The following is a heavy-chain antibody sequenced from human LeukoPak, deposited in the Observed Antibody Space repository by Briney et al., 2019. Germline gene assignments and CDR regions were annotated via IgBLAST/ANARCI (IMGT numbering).Heavy chain of an antibody. CDR3: VRGGYRAFDY. V-gene: IGHV4-4*02. J-gene: IGHJ4*02. CDR2: TYHSGSI. Sequence: PSGALSLTCDVSGVSISRNYAWSWVRQPPGKGLEWIGETYHSGSISYNPSLKSRVTMSVDKSKNQFYLKLTSVTAADTAVYFCVRGGYRAFDYWGQGTLDTVSS. CDR1: GVSISRNYA. D-gene: IGHD6-25*01.